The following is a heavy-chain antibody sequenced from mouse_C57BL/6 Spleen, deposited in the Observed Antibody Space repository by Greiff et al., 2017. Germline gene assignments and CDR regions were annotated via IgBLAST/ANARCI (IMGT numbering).Heavy chain of an antibody. CDR3: VRHGGRYAMDY. D-gene: IGHD1-1*02. CDR2: IRSKSNNYAT. CDR1: GFSFNTYA. J-gene: IGHJ4*01. V-gene: IGHV10-1*01. Sequence: EVQVVESGGGLVQPKGSLKLSCAASGFSFNTYAMNWVRQAPGKGLEWVARIRSKSNNYATYYADSVKDRFTISRDDSESMLYLQMNNLKTEDTAMYYCVRHGGRYAMDYWGQGTSVTVSS.